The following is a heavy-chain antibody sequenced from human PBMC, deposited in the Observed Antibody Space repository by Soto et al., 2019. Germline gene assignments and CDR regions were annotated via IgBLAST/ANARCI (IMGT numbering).Heavy chain of an antibody. CDR1: GFTFSSYS. CDR3: ARTRQHSSWYFDAFDI. CDR2: ISSSSSTI. Sequence: GGSLRLSCAASGFTFSSYSMNWVRQAPGKGLEWVSYISSSSSTIYYADSVKGRFTISRDNAKNSLYLQVNSLRAEDTAVYYCARTRQHSSWYFDAFDIWGQGTMVTVSS. V-gene: IGHV3-48*01. J-gene: IGHJ3*02. D-gene: IGHD6-13*01.